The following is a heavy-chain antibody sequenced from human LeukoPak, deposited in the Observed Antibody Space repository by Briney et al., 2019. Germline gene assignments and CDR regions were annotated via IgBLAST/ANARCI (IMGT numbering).Heavy chain of an antibody. CDR3: AAEYYFDY. V-gene: IGHV3-48*03. CDR1: GFTFDIYY. J-gene: IGHJ4*02. CDR2: ISSSGSNI. Sequence: GGALGLSCAAPGFTFDIYYMNWVRQTPGKGLEWVSFISSSGSNILYADSVKGRFTISRDNAKNSLYLQMNILRAEDTAVYYCAAEYYFDYWGQGTLVTVSS.